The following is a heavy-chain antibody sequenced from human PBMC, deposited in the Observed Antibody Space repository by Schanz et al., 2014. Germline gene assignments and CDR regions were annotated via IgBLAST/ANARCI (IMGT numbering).Heavy chain of an antibody. D-gene: IGHD1-26*01. V-gene: IGHV3-23*04. Sequence: EVQLVESGGGLVQPGGSLRLSCAASGFTFSSYAMSWVRQAPGKGLEWVSAISGSGGGTYYADSVKGRFTISRDNSKIFLSVHFHSLRADYTAVYYCAISWELLFEWGQGTLVTVSS. J-gene: IGHJ4*02. CDR3: AISWELLFE. CDR1: GFTFSSYA. CDR2: ISGSGGGT.